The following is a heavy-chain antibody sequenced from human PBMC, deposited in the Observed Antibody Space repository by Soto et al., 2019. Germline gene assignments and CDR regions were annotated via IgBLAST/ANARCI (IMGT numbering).Heavy chain of an antibody. V-gene: IGHV3-53*01. J-gene: IGHJ4*02. CDR1: VFTVSSNH. D-gene: IGHD5-12*01. CDR2: IYSGGNT. CDR3: ARGRGYNLDYFDY. Sequence: PGGSLRLSCAASVFTVSSNHMTWVRQAPGKGLEWVSIIYSGGNTFYAESVKGRFTISRDNSKNTVWLVMDSLRAEDTAVYYCARGRGYNLDYFDYWGPGTLVTVSS.